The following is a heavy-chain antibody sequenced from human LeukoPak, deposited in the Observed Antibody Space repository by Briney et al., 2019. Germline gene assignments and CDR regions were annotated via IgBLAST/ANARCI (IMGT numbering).Heavy chain of an antibody. Sequence: GGSLRLSCAASGFTFTSYDMTWVRQAPGKGLEWVSYISSSSSTIYYADSVKGRFTISRDNAKNSLYLQMNSLRAEDTAVYYCARGIPYYYYYMDVWGKGTTVTVSS. CDR3: ARGIPYYYYYMDV. J-gene: IGHJ6*03. D-gene: IGHD6-13*01. CDR2: ISSSSSTI. V-gene: IGHV3-48*04. CDR1: GFTFTSYD.